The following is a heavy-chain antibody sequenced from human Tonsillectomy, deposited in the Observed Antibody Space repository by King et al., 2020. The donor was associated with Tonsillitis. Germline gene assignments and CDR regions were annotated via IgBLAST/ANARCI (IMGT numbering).Heavy chain of an antibody. CDR3: AGDIRNPSGYTSGWPRFDY. CDR2: IYGGVTT. CDR1: GFTVSSSY. D-gene: IGHD6-19*01. V-gene: IGHV3-66*01. J-gene: IGHJ4*02. Sequence: VQLVESGGGLVQPGGSLRLSCGASGFTVSSSYMSWVRQAPGKGLEWVSVIYGGVTTYYADSVKGRFTISRDNSKNTLYLQMNSLRAEDTALYYCAGDIRNPSGYTSGWPRFDYWGQGALVTVSS.